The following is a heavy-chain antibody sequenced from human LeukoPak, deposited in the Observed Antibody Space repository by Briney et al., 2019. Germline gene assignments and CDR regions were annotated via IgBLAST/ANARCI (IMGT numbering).Heavy chain of an antibody. Sequence: GGSLRLSCAASGFTFSNYGMNWVRQAPGKGLEWVSSISGSGGSTFYADSAKGRFTISRDNSRDTLYLQMNSLRAEDTAQYYCAKGTSSWSGAPDYWGQGTLVTVSS. CDR1: GFTFSNYG. CDR2: ISGSGGST. CDR3: AKGTSSWSGAPDY. V-gene: IGHV3-23*01. J-gene: IGHJ4*02. D-gene: IGHD6-13*01.